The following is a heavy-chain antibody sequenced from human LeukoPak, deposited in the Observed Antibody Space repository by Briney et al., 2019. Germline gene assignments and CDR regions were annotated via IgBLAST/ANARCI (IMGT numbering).Heavy chain of an antibody. V-gene: IGHV1-18*01. Sequence: GASVKVSCKASGYTFTSHGISWVRQAPGQGLEWMGWINTYIGNTNYAQKLQGRVTVTTDTSTSTAYMELRSLRSDDTAVYYCARDNYYDSSGYYSYWGQGTLVTVSS. J-gene: IGHJ4*02. CDR3: ARDNYYDSSGYYSY. CDR1: GYTFTSHG. D-gene: IGHD3-22*01. CDR2: INTYIGNT.